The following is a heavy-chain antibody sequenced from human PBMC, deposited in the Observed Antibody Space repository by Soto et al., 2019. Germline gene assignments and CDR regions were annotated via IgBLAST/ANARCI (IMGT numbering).Heavy chain of an antibody. CDR1: GFSLSTSGVG. D-gene: IGHD4-17*01. CDR2: IYWDDDK. CDR3: AHRGDYGGNIIGSNFDP. Sequence: QITLKESGPTLVKPTQTLTLTCTFSGFSLSTSGVGVGWIRQPPGKALEWLALIYWDDDKRYSPSLKSRLTVTKDTSKNPGVLTMTNMDPVDTATYYCAHRGDYGGNIIGSNFDPWGQGTLVTVSS. J-gene: IGHJ5*02. V-gene: IGHV2-5*02.